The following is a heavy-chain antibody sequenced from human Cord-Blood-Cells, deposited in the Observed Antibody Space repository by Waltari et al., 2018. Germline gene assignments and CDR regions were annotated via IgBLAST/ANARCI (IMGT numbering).Heavy chain of an antibody. V-gene: IGHV4-38-2*02. CDR3: ARGGPYSSSSFDY. D-gene: IGHD6-6*01. CDR1: GYSISSAYS. Sequence: QVQLQESGPGLVKPSEPLSLTCPVPGYSISSAYSGGWTRQPPGKGLGWIGSIYHSGSTYYNPSLKSRVTISVDTSKNQFSLKLSSVTAADTAVYYCARGGPYSSSSFDYWGQGTLVTVSS. CDR2: IYHSGST. J-gene: IGHJ4*02.